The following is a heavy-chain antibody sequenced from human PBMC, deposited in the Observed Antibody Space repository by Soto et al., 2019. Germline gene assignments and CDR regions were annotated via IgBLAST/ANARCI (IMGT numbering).Heavy chain of an antibody. CDR3: ARGRAWSGTTPHRSIGYYMDV. J-gene: IGHJ6*03. CDR2: IGTAGDT. CDR1: GFTFSSYD. Sequence: GGSLRLSCAASGFTFSSYDMHWVRQATGKGLEWVSAIGTAGDTYYPGSVKGRFTISRENAKNSLYLQMNSLRAGDTAVYYCARGRAWSGTTPHRSIGYYMDVWGKGTTVTVSS. V-gene: IGHV3-13*01. D-gene: IGHD1-7*01.